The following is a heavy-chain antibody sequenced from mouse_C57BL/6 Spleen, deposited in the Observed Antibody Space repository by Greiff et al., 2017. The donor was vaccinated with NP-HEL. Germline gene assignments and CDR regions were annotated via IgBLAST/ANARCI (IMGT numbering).Heavy chain of an antibody. CDR3: ARSDGSSYGFDY. CDR1: GYTFTSYW. V-gene: IGHV1-64*01. D-gene: IGHD1-1*01. J-gene: IGHJ2*01. Sequence: QVQLQQPGAELVKPGASVKLSCKASGYTFTSYWMHWVKQRPGQGLEWIGMIHPNSGSTNYNEKFKSKATLTVDKSSSTAYMQLSSLTSEDAAVYYCARSDGSSYGFDYWGQGTTLTVSS. CDR2: IHPNSGST.